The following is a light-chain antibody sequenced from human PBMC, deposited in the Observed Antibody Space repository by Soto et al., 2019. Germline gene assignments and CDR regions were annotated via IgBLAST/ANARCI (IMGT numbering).Light chain of an antibody. CDR1: QSVSSY. Sequence: EIVLTQSPATLSLSPWERATLSCRASQSVSSYLAWYQQKPGQAPRLLIYDASTRATGMPARFSGSGSGTDFTLTISSLEPEDFAVYYCQQRSNWPLLTFGGGTKLEIK. V-gene: IGKV3-11*01. J-gene: IGKJ4*01. CDR3: QQRSNWPLLT. CDR2: DAS.